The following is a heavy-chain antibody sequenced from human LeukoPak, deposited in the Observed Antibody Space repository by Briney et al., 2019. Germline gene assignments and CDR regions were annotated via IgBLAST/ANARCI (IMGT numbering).Heavy chain of an antibody. CDR2: INPSSGST. J-gene: IGHJ4*02. D-gene: IGHD3-10*01. V-gene: IGHV1-46*01. CDR3: ARATRGYDSGRDFDF. Sequence: ASVTVSCKTSGYIFTSFHIHWVRQAPGHGLEWMALINPSSGSTKNAQKFQGRVTMTRDMSTGTVYMELSSLRSEDTAVYYCARATRGYDSGRDFDFWGQGTLVTVSS. CDR1: GYIFTSFH.